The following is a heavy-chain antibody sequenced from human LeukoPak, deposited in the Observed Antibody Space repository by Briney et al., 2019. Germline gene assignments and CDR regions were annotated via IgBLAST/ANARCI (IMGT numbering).Heavy chain of an antibody. CDR1: GYSISSGYY. CDR3: AGTYSSSSKKDY. CDR2: IYYSGST. D-gene: IGHD6-13*01. V-gene: IGHV4-38-2*02. J-gene: IGHJ4*02. Sequence: SETLSLTCSVSGYSISSGYYWGWIRQPPGKGLEWIGYIYYSGSTYYNPSLKSRVTISVDTSKNQFSLKLSSVTAADTAVYYCAGTYSSSSKKDYWGQGTLVTVSS.